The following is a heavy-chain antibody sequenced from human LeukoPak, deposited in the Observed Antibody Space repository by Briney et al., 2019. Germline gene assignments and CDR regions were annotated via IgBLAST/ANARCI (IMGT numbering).Heavy chain of an antibody. CDR3: ARCPTSGGRCYEFDF. V-gene: IGHV1-69*04. Sequence: ASVKVSCKASGGTFSSYAISWVRQAPGQGLEWMGRIIPILGIANYAQKFQGRVTITADKSTSTAYMELSSLRSEDTAVYYCARCPTSGGRCYEFDFWGQGTLVTVSS. J-gene: IGHJ4*02. CDR2: IIPILGIA. CDR1: GGTFSSYA. D-gene: IGHD2-15*01.